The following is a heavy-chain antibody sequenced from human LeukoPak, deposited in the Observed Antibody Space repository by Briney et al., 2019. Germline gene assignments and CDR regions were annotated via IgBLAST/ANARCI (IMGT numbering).Heavy chain of an antibody. D-gene: IGHD3-10*01. J-gene: IGHJ4*02. CDR2: IKSKTDGGTT. Sequence: GGSLRLSCAASGFTFSNAWMSWVRQAPGEGLEWVGRIKSKTDGGTTDYAAPVKGRFTISRDDSKNTLYLQMNSLRPEDTAVYYCAREPTRGDWGQGTLVTVSS. CDR1: GFTFSNAW. CDR3: AREPTRGD. V-gene: IGHV3-15*01.